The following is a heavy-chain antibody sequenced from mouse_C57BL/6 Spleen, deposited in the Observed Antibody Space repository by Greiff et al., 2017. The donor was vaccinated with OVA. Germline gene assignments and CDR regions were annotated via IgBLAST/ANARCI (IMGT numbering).Heavy chain of an antibody. J-gene: IGHJ2*01. Sequence: EVQLVESGGDLVKPGGSLKLSCAASGFTFSSYGMSWVRQTPDKRLEWVATISSGGSYTYYPDSVKGRFTISRDNAKNTLYLQMSSLKSEDTAMYYCARHEVGYDYFDYWGQGTTLTVSS. V-gene: IGHV5-6*01. CDR2: ISSGGSYT. CDR3: ARHEVGYDYFDY. D-gene: IGHD1-2*01. CDR1: GFTFSSYG.